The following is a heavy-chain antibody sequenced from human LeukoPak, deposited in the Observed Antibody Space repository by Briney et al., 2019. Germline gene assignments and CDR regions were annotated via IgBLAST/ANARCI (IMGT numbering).Heavy chain of an antibody. Sequence: ASVKVSCKASGYTFTSYGISWVRQAPGQGLEWMGWISAYNGNTNYAQKLQGRVTMTTDTSTITAYMELRSLRSDDTAVYYCARDLYDSSGYDYMDVWGKGTTVTVSS. CDR2: ISAYNGNT. CDR1: GYTFTSYG. D-gene: IGHD3-22*01. V-gene: IGHV1-18*01. J-gene: IGHJ6*03. CDR3: ARDLYDSSGYDYMDV.